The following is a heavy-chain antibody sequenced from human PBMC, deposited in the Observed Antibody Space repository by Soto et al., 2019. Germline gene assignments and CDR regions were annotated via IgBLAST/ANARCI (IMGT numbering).Heavy chain of an antibody. J-gene: IGHJ3*02. Sequence: SETLSLTCTVSGGSRRKHYWTWARQPSGKGLEWIGYVYYTGGTNYNPSLESRVTLSVDTSKNQLSLRLTSVTAADTAVYYCARGRGAAAGPYAFDIWGQGTMVT. CDR1: GGSRRKHY. V-gene: IGHV4-59*11. CDR2: VYYTGGT. CDR3: ARGRGAAAGPYAFDI. D-gene: IGHD6-13*01.